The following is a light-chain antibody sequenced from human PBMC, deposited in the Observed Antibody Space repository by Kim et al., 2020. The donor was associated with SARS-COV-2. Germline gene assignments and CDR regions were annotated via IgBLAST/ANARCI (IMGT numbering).Light chain of an antibody. Sequence: SYELTQPPSVSVSPGQTASITCSGHKLGDKYACWYQQKPGQSPVLVIYQDSKRPSGIPERFSGSNSGNTATLTISGTQAMDEADYYCQAWDSSFVVFGGGTQLTVL. V-gene: IGLV3-1*01. CDR3: QAWDSSFVV. CDR2: QDS. CDR1: KLGDKY. J-gene: IGLJ2*01.